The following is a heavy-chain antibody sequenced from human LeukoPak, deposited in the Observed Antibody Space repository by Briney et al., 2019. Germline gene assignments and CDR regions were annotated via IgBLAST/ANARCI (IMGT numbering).Heavy chain of an antibody. CDR3: ARDSRELSAIDY. V-gene: IGHV3-53*01. J-gene: IGHJ4*02. D-gene: IGHD1-26*01. CDR2: IYSGGGT. Sequence: GGSLRLSCAASGFTVSSNYMSWVRQAPGEGLEWVSVIYSGGGTYYADSVKGRFTISRDNSKNTLYLQMNSLRAEDRAVYYCARDSRELSAIDYWGQGTLVTVSS. CDR1: GFTVSSNY.